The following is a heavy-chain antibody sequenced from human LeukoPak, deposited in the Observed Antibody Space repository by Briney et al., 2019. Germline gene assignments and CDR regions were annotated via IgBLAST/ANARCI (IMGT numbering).Heavy chain of an antibody. CDR2: ISYDGSNK. CDR3: AKDLWLLDY. V-gene: IGHV3-30*18. CDR1: GFTFSSYG. D-gene: IGHD3-10*01. Sequence: PGRSLRLSCAASGFTFSSYGMHWVRQAPGKGLEWVAVISYDGSNKCYADSVKGRFTISRDNSKNTLYLQVNSLRAEDTAVYYCAKDLWLLDYWGQGTLVTVSS. J-gene: IGHJ4*02.